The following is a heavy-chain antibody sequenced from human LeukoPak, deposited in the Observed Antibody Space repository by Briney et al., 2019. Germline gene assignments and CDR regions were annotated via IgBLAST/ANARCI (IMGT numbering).Heavy chain of an antibody. CDR3: ARGKGYSGSYSYYFDY. V-gene: IGHV5-51*01. J-gene: IGHJ4*02. Sequence: HGESLKISCQGSGYNFITYSIGWVRQMPGKGLEWMGIIYPGDSDTRYSPSFQGQVTISADKSISTAYLQWSSLKASDTAMYYCARGKGYSGSYSYYFDYWGQGTLVTVSS. D-gene: IGHD1-26*01. CDR1: GYNFITYS. CDR2: IYPGDSDT.